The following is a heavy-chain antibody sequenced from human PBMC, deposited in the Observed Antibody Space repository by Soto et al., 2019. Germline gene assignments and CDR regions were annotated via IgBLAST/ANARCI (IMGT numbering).Heavy chain of an antibody. CDR2: ISGSGGST. CDR3: AKYGDDIVVVPGADFDF. Sequence: EVRLLESGGGLVQPGGSLRLSCAASGFTFSSYAMSWVRQAPGKGLEWVSSISGSGGSTYYEESVKGRFSISGDNSKNTLFLHMTSLQAEDTALYYCAKYGDDIVVVPGADFDFWGQGAVVTVSS. V-gene: IGHV3-23*01. CDR1: GFTFSSYA. J-gene: IGHJ4*02. D-gene: IGHD2-2*01.